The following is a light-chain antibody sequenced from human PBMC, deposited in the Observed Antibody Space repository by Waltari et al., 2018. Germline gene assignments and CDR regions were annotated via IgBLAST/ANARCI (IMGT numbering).Light chain of an antibody. Sequence: SSELTQDPAVSVALGQTVRITCQGDSLRTYYVSWFHQKPVQAPALVIYGKNNRPSGIPDRFSASSSGSTASLTIIGAQAEDEADYYCHSRDSSGDVLIGGGTKLTVV. CDR2: GKN. V-gene: IGLV3-19*01. J-gene: IGLJ2*01. CDR1: SLRTYY. CDR3: HSRDSSGDVL.